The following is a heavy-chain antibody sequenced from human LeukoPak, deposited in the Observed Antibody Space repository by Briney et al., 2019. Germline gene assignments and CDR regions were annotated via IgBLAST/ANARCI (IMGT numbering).Heavy chain of an antibody. CDR3: AKGKNVVVVAATHA. Sequence: GGSLRLSCAASGFTFDDYTMHWVRQAPGKGLEWVSAISGSGGSTYYADSVKGRFTISRDSSKNTLYLQMNSLRAEDTAVYYCAKGKNVVVVAATHAWGQGTLVTVSS. CDR2: ISGSGGST. V-gene: IGHV3-23*01. J-gene: IGHJ5*02. D-gene: IGHD2-15*01. CDR1: GFTFDDYT.